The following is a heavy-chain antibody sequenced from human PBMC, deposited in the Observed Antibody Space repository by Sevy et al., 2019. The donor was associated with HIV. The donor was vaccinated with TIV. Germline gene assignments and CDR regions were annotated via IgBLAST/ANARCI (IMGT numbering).Heavy chain of an antibody. CDR1: GFTFCSYS. J-gene: IGHJ4*02. CDR3: ARGPRWYYSDY. V-gene: IGHV3-48*01. CDR2: ISSSRYTI. Sequence: GGSLRLSCTASGFTFCSYSMNWVRQAPGKGLEWVSYISSSRYTIYYADSVTGRFTISRDNVKNSLYLQMNSLRAEDTAVYYCARGPRWYYSDYWGQGTLVTVSS. D-gene: IGHD2-15*01.